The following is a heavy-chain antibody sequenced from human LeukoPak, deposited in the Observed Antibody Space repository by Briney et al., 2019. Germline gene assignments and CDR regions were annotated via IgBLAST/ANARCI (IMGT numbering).Heavy chain of an antibody. V-gene: IGHV4-31*03. Sequence: SETLSLTCTVSGGSITTGTYYWSWIRQHPGKGLEWIGYIYYTGTTDYRSSLRSRVTISRDTSKNQFSLKLSSVTAADTAVYYCASLTSSGWGYYYFDYWGQGTLVTVSS. CDR2: IYYTGTT. CDR3: ASLTSSGWGYYYFDY. CDR1: GGSITTGTYY. J-gene: IGHJ4*02. D-gene: IGHD6-19*01.